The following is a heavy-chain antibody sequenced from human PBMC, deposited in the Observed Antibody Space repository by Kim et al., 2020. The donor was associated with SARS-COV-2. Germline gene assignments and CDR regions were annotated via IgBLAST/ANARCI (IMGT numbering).Heavy chain of an antibody. CDR3: AKHGGGMASSFDY. J-gene: IGHJ4*02. Sequence: SETLSLTCTVSGGSISSSTYFWGWIRQPPGKGLEWIASISYSESAFYNPSLKSRVTISVDTSKNQVSLKLTSVTAADTAVYYCAKHGGGMASSFDYWGQGSLATVSS. CDR2: ISYSESA. CDR1: GGSISSSTYF. D-gene: IGHD3-16*01. V-gene: IGHV4-39*01.